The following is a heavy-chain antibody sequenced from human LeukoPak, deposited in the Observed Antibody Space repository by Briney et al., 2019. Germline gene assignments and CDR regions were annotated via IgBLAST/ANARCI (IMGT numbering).Heavy chain of an antibody. D-gene: IGHD2-15*01. V-gene: IGHV4-59*12. Sequence: SETLSLTCTVSGGSISNYYWSWIRQPPGKGLEWIGFIYNSGSTNYNPSLKSRVTISVDTSKNQFSLKLSSVTAADTAVYYCARREGGYCSGGSCYTSSVSDYWGQGTLVTVSS. CDR1: GGSISNYY. CDR3: ARREGGYCSGGSCYTSSVSDY. CDR2: IYNSGST. J-gene: IGHJ4*02.